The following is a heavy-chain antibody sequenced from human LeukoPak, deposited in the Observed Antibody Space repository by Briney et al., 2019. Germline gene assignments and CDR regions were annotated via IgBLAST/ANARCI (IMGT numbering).Heavy chain of an antibody. CDR3: ARDAPLLWFGELSPSPYYYYGMDV. J-gene: IGHJ6*04. Sequence: GASVKVSCKASGYTLTSYGISWVRQAPGQGLEWMGWISAYNGNTNYAQKLQGRVTMTTDTPTSTAYMELRSLRSDDTAVYYCARDAPLLWFGELSPSPYYYYGMDVWGKGTTVTVSS. D-gene: IGHD3-10*01. CDR1: GYTLTSYG. V-gene: IGHV1-18*04. CDR2: ISAYNGNT.